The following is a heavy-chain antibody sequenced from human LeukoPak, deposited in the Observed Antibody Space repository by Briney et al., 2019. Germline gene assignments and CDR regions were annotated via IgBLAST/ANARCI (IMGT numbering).Heavy chain of an antibody. CDR2: IRYDGSNK. D-gene: IGHD5-24*01. CDR3: ARSKDGYNLFDD. V-gene: IGHV3-33*08. CDR1: GFTFSSYG. J-gene: IGHJ4*02. Sequence: GGSLRLSCAASGFTFSSYGMHWVRQAPGKGLEWVAFIRYDGSNKYYADSVKGRFTISRDNAKNSLYLQMNSLRAEDTAVYYCARSKDGYNLFDDWGQGTLVTVSS.